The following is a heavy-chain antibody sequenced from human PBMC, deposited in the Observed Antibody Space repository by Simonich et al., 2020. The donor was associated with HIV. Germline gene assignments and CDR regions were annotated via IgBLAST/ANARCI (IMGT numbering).Heavy chain of an antibody. CDR2: ISYDGSNK. J-gene: IGHJ3*02. CDR3: ARVGVGATRDAFDI. D-gene: IGHD3-10*01. Sequence: QVQLVESGGGVVQPGRSLRLSCAASGFTFSSYAMHWVRQAPGKGLGWVAVISYDGSNKYYADSVKGRFTISRGNSKNTLYLQMNSLRAEDTAVYYCARVGVGATRDAFDIWGQGTMVTVSS. CDR1: GFTFSSYA. V-gene: IGHV3-30*07.